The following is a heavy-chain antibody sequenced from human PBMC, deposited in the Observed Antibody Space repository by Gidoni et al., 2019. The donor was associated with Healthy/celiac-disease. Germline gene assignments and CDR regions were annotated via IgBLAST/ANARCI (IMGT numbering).Heavy chain of an antibody. Sequence: QVQLVQSGAEVKKPGSSVKVSCKASGGTFSSYAISWVRQAPGQGLEWMGGIIPIFGTANYAQKFQGRVTITADESTSTAYMELSSLRSEDTAVYYCARGALGYCSGGSCYSDAFDIWGQGTMVTVSS. CDR2: IIPIFGTA. CDR1: GGTFSSYA. V-gene: IGHV1-69*01. CDR3: ARGALGYCSGGSCYSDAFDI. J-gene: IGHJ3*02. D-gene: IGHD2-15*01.